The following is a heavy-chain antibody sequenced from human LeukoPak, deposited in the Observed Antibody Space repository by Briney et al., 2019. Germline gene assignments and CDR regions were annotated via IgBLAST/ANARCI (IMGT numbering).Heavy chain of an antibody. J-gene: IGHJ3*02. Sequence: SETLSLTCTVSGGSISSGSYYWSWIRQPAGKGLEWIGRIYTSGSTNYNPSLKSRVTISVDTSKNQFSLKLSSVTAADTAVYYCARPYSSGWDKGVFDIWGQGTMVTVSS. CDR1: GGSISSGSYY. V-gene: IGHV4-61*02. D-gene: IGHD6-19*01. CDR2: IYTSGST. CDR3: ARPYSSGWDKGVFDI.